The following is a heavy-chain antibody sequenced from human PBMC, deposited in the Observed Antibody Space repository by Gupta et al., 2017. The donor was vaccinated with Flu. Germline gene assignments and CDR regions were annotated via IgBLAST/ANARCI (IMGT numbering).Heavy chain of an antibody. CDR1: GFPVDDYA. Sequence: EVQLVESGGGLVQPGRSLRLSCAASGFPVDDYAMHWVRQAPGEGLEWVSVVSWNSGIIAYADSVKGRFTISRDNAKNSVYLQMNSLRAEDTALYYCAKAVVVADDAFDIWGQGAMVTVSS. CDR3: AKAVVVADDAFDI. D-gene: IGHD2-15*01. CDR2: VSWNSGII. V-gene: IGHV3-9*01. J-gene: IGHJ3*02.